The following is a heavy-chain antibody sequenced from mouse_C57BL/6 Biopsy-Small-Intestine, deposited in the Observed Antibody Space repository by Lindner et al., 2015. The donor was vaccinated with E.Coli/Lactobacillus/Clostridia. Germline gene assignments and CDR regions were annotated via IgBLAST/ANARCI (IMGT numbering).Heavy chain of an antibody. D-gene: IGHD4-1*02. J-gene: IGHJ3*01. V-gene: IGHV1-62-2*01. CDR2: FYPGSGSI. CDR1: GYTFTDYT. Sequence: VQLQESGAELVKPGASVKLSCKASGYTFTDYTLHWVKQRSGQGLEWIGWFYPGSGSIKYNEKFKDKATLTADKSSSTVYVELSRLTSEDSAVYFCARHAQLAGGFAYWGQGTLVTVSA. CDR3: ARHAQLAGGFAY.